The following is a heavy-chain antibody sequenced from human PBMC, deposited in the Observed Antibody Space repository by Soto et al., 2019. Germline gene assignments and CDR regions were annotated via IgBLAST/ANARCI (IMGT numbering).Heavy chain of an antibody. CDR2: IWYDGSNK. Sequence: ESGGGVVQPGRSLRLSCAASGFTFSSYGMHWVRQAPGKGLEWVAVIWYDGSNKYYADSVKGRFTISRDNSKNTLYLQMNSLRAEDTAVYYCARGGWYIGGGFDYWGQGTLVTVSS. J-gene: IGHJ4*02. V-gene: IGHV3-33*01. D-gene: IGHD6-19*01. CDR3: ARGGWYIGGGFDY. CDR1: GFTFSSYG.